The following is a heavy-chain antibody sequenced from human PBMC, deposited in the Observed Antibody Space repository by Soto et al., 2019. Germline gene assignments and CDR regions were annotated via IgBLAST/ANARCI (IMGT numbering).Heavy chain of an antibody. Sequence: QVQLVESGGVLVKPGGSLRLSCAASGFIFSDYYMSWIRQAPGKGLEWVSYISSSVTYTNYADYADSVKGRFTISRDNAKNSLYLQMNSLRAEDTAVYYCACLPVWFGELFPDFDYWGQGTLVTVSS. CDR2: ISSSVTYTNYA. CDR3: ACLPVWFGELFPDFDY. D-gene: IGHD3-10*01. J-gene: IGHJ4*02. CDR1: GFIFSDYY. V-gene: IGHV3-11*06.